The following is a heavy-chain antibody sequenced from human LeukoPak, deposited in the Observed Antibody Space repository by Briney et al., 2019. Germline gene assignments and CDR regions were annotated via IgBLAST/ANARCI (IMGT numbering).Heavy chain of an antibody. CDR1: GFNLSTCG. CDR3: AKKSIDYDFWSAFDI. J-gene: IGHJ3*02. CDR2: ISNDGSNQ. D-gene: IGHD3-3*01. V-gene: IGHV3-30*18. Sequence: PGGSLRLSCAASGFNLSTCGMHWVRQAPGRGLDWVAVISNDGSNQYYADSVKGRFTISRDTSKNTLYLQMKSLRPEDTALYYCAKKSIDYDFWSAFDIWGQGTMVTVSS.